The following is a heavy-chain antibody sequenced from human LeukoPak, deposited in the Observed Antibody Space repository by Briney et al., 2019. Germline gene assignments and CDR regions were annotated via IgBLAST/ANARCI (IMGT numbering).Heavy chain of an antibody. CDR3: ARGPLGSSSWYFLDPYFDY. J-gene: IGHJ4*02. CDR1: GYTFTSYY. D-gene: IGHD6-13*01. V-gene: IGHV1-46*01. CDR2: INPSGGST. Sequence: ASVEVSCKASGYTFTSYYMHWVRQAPGQGLEWMGIINPSGGSTSYAQKFQGRVTMTRDTSTSTVYMELNSLRSEDTAVYYCARGPLGSSSWYFLDPYFDYWGQGTLVTVSS.